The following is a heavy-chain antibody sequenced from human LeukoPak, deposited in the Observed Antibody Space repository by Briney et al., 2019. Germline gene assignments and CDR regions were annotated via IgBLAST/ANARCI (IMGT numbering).Heavy chain of an antibody. CDR3: ARGHTRRIFGVVISSASAFDY. V-gene: IGHV1-46*01. Sequence: GASVKVSCKTSGYTFTSYFIHWVRQAPGQGLEWMGIINPTGGITTYAQKFQGRVTMTRDMSTSTVYMELSGLTSEDTAVYYCARGHTRRIFGVVISSASAFDYWGQGTLVTVSS. CDR2: INPTGGIT. J-gene: IGHJ4*02. CDR1: GYTFTSYF. D-gene: IGHD3-3*02.